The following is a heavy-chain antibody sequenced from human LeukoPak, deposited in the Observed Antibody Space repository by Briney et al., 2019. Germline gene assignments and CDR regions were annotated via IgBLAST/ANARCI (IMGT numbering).Heavy chain of an antibody. CDR3: ARDSPSIAVARFDP. V-gene: IGHV4-4*07. CDR2: IYTSGST. Sequence: SETLSLTCTVSGGSISGYYWSWIRQPAGKGLEWIGRIYTSGSTNYNPSLKSRVTMSVDTSKNQFSLKLSSVTAADTAVYYRARDSPSIAVARFDPWGQGTLVTVSS. CDR1: GGSISGYY. D-gene: IGHD6-19*01. J-gene: IGHJ5*02.